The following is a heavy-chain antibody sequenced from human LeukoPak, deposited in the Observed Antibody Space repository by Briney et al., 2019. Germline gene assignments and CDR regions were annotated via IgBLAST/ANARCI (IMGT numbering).Heavy chain of an antibody. D-gene: IGHD5-18*01. Sequence: GASVKVSCKASGYTFTSYGISWVRQAPGQGVEWMGWISANNGNTNYAQKLQGRVTMTTDTSTSTAYMEVRSLRSDDTAVYYCARELDRAIDYYGMDVWGQGTTVTVSS. CDR2: ISANNGNT. V-gene: IGHV1-18*01. CDR1: GYTFTSYG. J-gene: IGHJ6*02. CDR3: ARELDRAIDYYGMDV.